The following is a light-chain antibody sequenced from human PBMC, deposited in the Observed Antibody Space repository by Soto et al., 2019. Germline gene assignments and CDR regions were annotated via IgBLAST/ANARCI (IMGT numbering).Light chain of an antibody. J-gene: IGKJ1*01. V-gene: IGKV1-9*01. Sequence: DIQLTQSPSFLSASVGDRVTITCRASQGISSYLAWYQQKPGKAPKLLIYAASTFQSGVPSRFSGSGSAREFTLTISSLQPEDFATYFCQQLNSFPRTFGQGTKVEIK. CDR2: AAS. CDR3: QQLNSFPRT. CDR1: QGISSY.